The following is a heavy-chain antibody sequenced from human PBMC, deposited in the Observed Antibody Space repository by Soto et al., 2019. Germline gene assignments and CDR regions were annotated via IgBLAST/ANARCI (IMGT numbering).Heavy chain of an antibody. CDR3: ARHKYYSSRRSAH. V-gene: IGHV4-39*01. CDR1: GRSISSSSYY. J-gene: IGHJ4*02. Sequence: PSETVSLTCTVSGRSISSSSYYWGWIRQPPGKGLEWIGSIYYSGSTYYNPSLKSRVTISVDTSKNQFSLKLSSVTAADTAVYYCARHKYYSSRRSAHWGQGTLVTVSS. CDR2: IYYSGST. D-gene: IGHD2-2*01.